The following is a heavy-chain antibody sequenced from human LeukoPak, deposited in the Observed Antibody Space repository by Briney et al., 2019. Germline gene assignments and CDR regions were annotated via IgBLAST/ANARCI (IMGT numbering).Heavy chain of an antibody. V-gene: IGHV3-7*01. CDR1: GFTFSDYW. D-gene: IGHD6-19*01. CDR2: INQDGSEK. CDR3: ARADGVGVATPYFQH. J-gene: IGHJ1*01. Sequence: QAGASLRLSCAASGFTFSDYWMSWVRQAPGKGLEWVANINQDGSEKHYLDSVRGRFTISRDNAKNSLYLQTNSLRAEDTAVYYCARADGVGVATPYFQHWGQGTLVTVSS.